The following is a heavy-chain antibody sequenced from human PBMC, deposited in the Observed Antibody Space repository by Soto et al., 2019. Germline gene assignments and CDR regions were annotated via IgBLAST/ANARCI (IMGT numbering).Heavy chain of an antibody. CDR3: ARVLEWFTPYFDY. J-gene: IGHJ4*02. CDR2: ISYDGSNK. Sequence: GGSLRLSCAASGFTFSSYAMHWVRQAPGKGLEWVAVISYDGSNKYYADSVKGRFTISRDNSKNTLYLQMNSLRAEDTAVYYCARVLEWFTPYFDYWGQGTLVTVSS. CDR1: GFTFSSYA. V-gene: IGHV3-30-3*01. D-gene: IGHD3-3*01.